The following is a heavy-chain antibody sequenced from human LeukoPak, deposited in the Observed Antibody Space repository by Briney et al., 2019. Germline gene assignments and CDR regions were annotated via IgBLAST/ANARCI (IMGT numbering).Heavy chain of an antibody. CDR1: GFTFSSYA. CDR2: ISYDGSNK. V-gene: IGHV3-30*04. D-gene: IGHD4-17*01. J-gene: IGHJ4*02. CDR3: ARSTVGDYGDYYFDY. Sequence: GGSLRLSCAASGFTFSSYAMHWVRQAPGKGLEWVAVISYDGSNKYYADSVKGRFTISRDNSKNTLYLQMNSLRAEDTAVYYCARSTVGDYGDYYFDYWGQGTLVTASS.